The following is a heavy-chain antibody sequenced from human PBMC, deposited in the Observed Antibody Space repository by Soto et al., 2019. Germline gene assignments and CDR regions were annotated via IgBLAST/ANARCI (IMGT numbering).Heavy chain of an antibody. D-gene: IGHD3-22*01. CDR3: ARDKIRGSYYYDSSGYSFIDY. CDR2: IYYSGST. J-gene: IGHJ4*02. CDR1: GGSVSSGSYY. V-gene: IGHV4-61*01. Sequence: QVQLQESGPGLVKPSETLSLTCTVSGGSVSSGSYYWSWIRQPPGKGLEWIGYIYYSGSTNYNPSLKSRVTISVDTSKNQFSLKLSSVTAADTAVYYCARDKIRGSYYYDSSGYSFIDYWGQGTLVTVSS.